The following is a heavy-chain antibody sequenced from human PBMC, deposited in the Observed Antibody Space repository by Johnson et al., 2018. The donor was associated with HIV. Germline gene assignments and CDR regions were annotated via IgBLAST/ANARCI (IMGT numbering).Heavy chain of an antibody. CDR2: MQQDGREQ. Sequence: VQLVESGGGVVQPGRSLSLSCAASGITFSNYWMRWVRQAPGKGLEWVANMQQDGREQYYVDSVQGRSTISRDNAKNSLYLQLPSLRAEDTAVYYCARDGPVDWVAAFDIWGQGTLVTVSS. D-gene: IGHD3/OR15-3a*01. V-gene: IGHV3-7*04. CDR3: ARDGPVDWVAAFDI. CDR1: GITFSNYW. J-gene: IGHJ3*02.